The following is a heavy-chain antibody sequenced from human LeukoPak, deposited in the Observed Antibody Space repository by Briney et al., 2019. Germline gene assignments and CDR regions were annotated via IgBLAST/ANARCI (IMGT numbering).Heavy chain of an antibody. D-gene: IGHD6-13*01. V-gene: IGHV3-30*04. CDR1: GFTFISYA. CDR2: IKHDRSNK. J-gene: IGHJ3*02. CDR3: AKIPAGSVKVPFDI. Sequence: SCVASGFTFISYAMHWVRQAPGKGLEGVAGIKHDRSNKYYADSVKGRFTITRDNSKNTLYLQMNSLRGDDTAVYYCAKIPAGSVKVPFDIWGRGTMATVSS.